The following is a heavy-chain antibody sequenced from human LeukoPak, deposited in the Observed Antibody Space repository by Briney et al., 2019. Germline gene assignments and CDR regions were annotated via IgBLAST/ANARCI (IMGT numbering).Heavy chain of an antibody. D-gene: IGHD1-26*01. CDR3: ASLVKWELRAFDI. V-gene: IGHV1-69*04. CDR1: GGTFSSYA. CDR2: IIPILGIA. J-gene: IGHJ3*02. Sequence: EASVKVSCKASGGTFSSYAISWVRQAPGQGLEWMGRIIPILGIANYAQKFQGRVTITADKSTSTAYTELSSLRSEDTAVYYCASLVKWELRAFDIWGQGTMVTVSS.